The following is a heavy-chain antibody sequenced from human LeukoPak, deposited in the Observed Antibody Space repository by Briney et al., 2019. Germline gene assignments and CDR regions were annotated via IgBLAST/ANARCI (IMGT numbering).Heavy chain of an antibody. CDR3: ARLGQWLDY. J-gene: IGHJ4*02. V-gene: IGHV3-23*01. Sequence: VGSLRLSCAASGFSFSTYSMTWVRQGPGKGLEWVSSIYGSGSKTFYADSVKGRFTISRDNSKNTLYLQMNSLRAEDTAVYYCARLGQWLDYWGQGTLVTVSS. CDR1: GFSFSTYS. CDR2: IYGSGSKT. D-gene: IGHD6-19*01.